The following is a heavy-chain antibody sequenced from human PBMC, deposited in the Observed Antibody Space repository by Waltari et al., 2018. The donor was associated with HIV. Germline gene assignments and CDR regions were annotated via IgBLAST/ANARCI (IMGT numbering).Heavy chain of an antibody. CDR2: INQNGVT. V-gene: IGHV4-34*02. CDR3: ARGSYDYVRGSQPGDAFEI. J-gene: IGHJ3*02. CDR1: CGSFGGYF. D-gene: IGHD3-16*01. Sequence: LQQWGAGLLKPSENLTLACAGYCGSFGGYFWPWIRPSPGGGLEWIGEINQNGVTNYKSSLEGRVTLSVDTSKNQFFLKVAAVTAADTATYYCARGSYDYVRGSQPGDAFEIWGQGTPVTVSS.